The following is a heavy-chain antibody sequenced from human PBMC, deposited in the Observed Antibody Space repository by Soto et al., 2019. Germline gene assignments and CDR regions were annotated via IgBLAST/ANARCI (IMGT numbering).Heavy chain of an antibody. Sequence: SVKVSCKASGFTFTSSALQWVRQARGQRLEWIGWIVVGSGNTNYAQKFQERVTITGDMSTSTAYMELSSLRSEDTAVYYCAATGVVVAATGLFYYGMDVWGQGTTVTVSS. CDR3: AATGVVVAATGLFYYGMDV. CDR2: IVVGSGNT. V-gene: IGHV1-58*01. J-gene: IGHJ6*02. CDR1: GFTFTSSA. D-gene: IGHD2-15*01.